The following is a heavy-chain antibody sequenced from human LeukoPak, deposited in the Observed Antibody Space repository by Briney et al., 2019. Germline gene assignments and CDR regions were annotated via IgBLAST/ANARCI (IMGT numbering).Heavy chain of an antibody. D-gene: IGHD3-16*01. V-gene: IGHV3-23*01. CDR3: AKGGLGAYYNYGMDV. CDR1: GFTFSSYA. J-gene: IGHJ6*02. CDR2: ISGSGGST. Sequence: QPGGSLRLSCAASGFTFSSYAMSWVRQAPGKGLEWVSAISGSGGSTYYADSVKGRFTISRDNSKSTLYLQMNSLRAEDTAVYYCAKGGLGAYYNYGMDVWGQGTTVTVSS.